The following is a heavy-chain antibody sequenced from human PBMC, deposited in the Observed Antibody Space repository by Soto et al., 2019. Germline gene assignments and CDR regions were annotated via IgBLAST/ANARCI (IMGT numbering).Heavy chain of an antibody. J-gene: IGHJ4*02. Sequence: SETLSLTCTVSGGSVSNGLYYWSWLRQPPGKGLEWIGNVYFTGATIYNPTLKSRVTMSVDTYKDQFFLKLTSVTAADTAVYYCARYCNNSDCRHFYYFDYWGLGTLVTVSS. D-gene: IGHD2-8*01. CDR3: ARYCNNSDCRHFYYFDY. CDR2: VYFTGAT. V-gene: IGHV4-61*01. CDR1: GGSVSNGLYY.